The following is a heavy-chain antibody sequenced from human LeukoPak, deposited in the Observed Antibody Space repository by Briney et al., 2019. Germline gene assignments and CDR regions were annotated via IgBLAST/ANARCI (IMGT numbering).Heavy chain of an antibody. V-gene: IGHV4-30-2*01. J-gene: IGHJ2*01. Sequence: PSQTLSLTCTVSGGSINNVNYYWSWIRQPPGKGLEWIGYIYHSGSAYYKPSLKSRVTISVDRSKNQFSLSLRSVTVADTAVYYCTRFYHEKPTTVAHWYFDLWGRGTPVSVSS. CDR1: GGSINNVNYY. CDR3: TRFYHEKPTTVAHWYFDL. D-gene: IGHD4-23*01. CDR2: IYHSGSA.